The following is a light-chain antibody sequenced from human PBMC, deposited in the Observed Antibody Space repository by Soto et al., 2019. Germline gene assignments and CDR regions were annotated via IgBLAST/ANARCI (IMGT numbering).Light chain of an antibody. CDR3: QQFLSYPVT. J-gene: IGKJ5*01. Sequence: IQLTQSPASLSASVGERVTITCRASQDIRGALAWYQQSPGEVPQILIYDACTLESGVPSSFSRSSAVKNFTLTINSLQPKDFATYFFQQFLSYPVTFGQGTRLEI. CDR2: DAC. V-gene: IGKV1-13*02. CDR1: QDIRGA.